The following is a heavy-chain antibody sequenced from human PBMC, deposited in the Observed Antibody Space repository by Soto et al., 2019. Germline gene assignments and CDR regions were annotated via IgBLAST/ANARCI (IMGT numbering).Heavy chain of an antibody. J-gene: IGHJ4*02. V-gene: IGHV3-7*01. Sequence: GGSLRLSCAASGFIFSNYWMSWVRQARGKGLEWVANIKQDGSEKHYVDSVKGRFTISRDNADNSLYLQMNSLRAEDTAVYYCAKNNLYCSSTNCFVFDYWGQGTLVTVSS. CDR3: AKNNLYCSSTNCFVFDY. CDR2: IKQDGSEK. CDR1: GFIFSNYW. D-gene: IGHD2-2*01.